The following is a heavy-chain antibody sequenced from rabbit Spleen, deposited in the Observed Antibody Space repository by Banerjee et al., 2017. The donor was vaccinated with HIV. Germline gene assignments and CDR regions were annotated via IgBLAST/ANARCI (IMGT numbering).Heavy chain of an antibody. Sequence: QEQLVESGGGLVKPEGSLTLTCKASAFSFSSSDYMCWVRQAPGKGLEWVSCIAGSGSGFAYSATWAKGRFTCSKTSSTTVTLQMTSLTAADTATYFCARFYAGYGDFGYAAMWGPGTLVTVS. V-gene: IGHV1S45*01. J-gene: IGHJ4*01. D-gene: IGHD7-1*01. CDR2: IAGSGSGFA. CDR1: AFSFSSSDY. CDR3: ARFYAGYGDFGYAAM.